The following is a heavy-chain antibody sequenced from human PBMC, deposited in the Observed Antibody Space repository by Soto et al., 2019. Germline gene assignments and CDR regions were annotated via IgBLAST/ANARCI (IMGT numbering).Heavy chain of an antibody. D-gene: IGHD3-3*01. CDR3: ARELEYYFDY. V-gene: IGHV3-33*01. J-gene: IGHJ4*02. CDR1: GFTFSSYG. CDR2: IWYDGSNK. Sequence: QVQLVESGGGVVQPGRSLRLSCAASGFTFSSYGMHWVRQAPGKGLEWVAVIWYDGSNKYYADSVKGRFTISRDNSKNTLYLQMNSLRAEDTAVYYCARELEYYFDYWGQRTLVTVSS.